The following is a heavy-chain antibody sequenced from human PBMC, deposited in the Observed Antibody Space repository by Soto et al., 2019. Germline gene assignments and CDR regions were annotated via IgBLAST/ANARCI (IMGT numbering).Heavy chain of an antibody. D-gene: IGHD3-10*01. V-gene: IGHV4-31*03. Sequence: QVQLQESGPGLVKPSQTLSLTCTVSGDSITSGGYYWTWIRQHPGKGLEWIGYIYYSGGTYYNPSLKSRVTISLDTSKNPFSLKLSSVTAADTAMYYCARDLRCRGSGRFDPWGQGTLVTVSS. J-gene: IGHJ5*02. CDR3: ARDLRCRGSGRFDP. CDR1: GDSITSGGYY. CDR2: IYYSGGT.